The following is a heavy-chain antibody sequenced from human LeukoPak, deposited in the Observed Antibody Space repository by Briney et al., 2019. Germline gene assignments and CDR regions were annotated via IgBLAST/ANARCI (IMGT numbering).Heavy chain of an antibody. Sequence: SETLSLTCTASGVTISSYYWSWIRQPPGKGLEWIGYIYYSGSTNYNPSLKSRVTISVDTSNNHFSLKLSSVTAADTAVYYCARASTYCSGGSCQRGFDYWGQGTLVSVSS. V-gene: IGHV4-59*01. J-gene: IGHJ4*02. CDR2: IYYSGST. D-gene: IGHD2-15*01. CDR1: GVTISSYY. CDR3: ARASTYCSGGSCQRGFDY.